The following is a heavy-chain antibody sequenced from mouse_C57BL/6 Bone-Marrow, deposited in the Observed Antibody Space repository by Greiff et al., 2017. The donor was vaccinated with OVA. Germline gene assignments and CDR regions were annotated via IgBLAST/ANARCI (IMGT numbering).Heavy chain of an antibody. CDR2: ISGGGGNT. D-gene: IGHD2-10*02. V-gene: IGHV5-9*01. CDR3: ARHPPRAY. CDR1: GFTFSSYT. J-gene: IGHJ3*01. Sequence: EVQGVESGGGLVKPGGSLKLSCAASGFTFSSYTMSWVRQTPEQRLEWVATISGGGGNTYYPDCVKGRFTISRDNAKNTLYLQMSSLRSEDTAWYCCARHPPRAYWGPGTLVTVSA.